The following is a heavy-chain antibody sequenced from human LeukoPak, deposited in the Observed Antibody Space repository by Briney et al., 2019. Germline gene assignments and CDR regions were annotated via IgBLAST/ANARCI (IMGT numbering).Heavy chain of an antibody. CDR2: IRYDGSNK. V-gene: IGHV3-30*02. CDR1: GFTFSSYD. CDR3: AKDQSSGYYPDAFDI. J-gene: IGHJ3*02. Sequence: PGGSLRLSCAASGFTFSSYDMHWVRQAPGKGLEWVAFIRYDGSNKYYADSVKGRFTISRDNSKNTLYLQMNSLRAEDTAVYYCAKDQSSGYYPDAFDIWGQGTMVTVSS. D-gene: IGHD3-22*01.